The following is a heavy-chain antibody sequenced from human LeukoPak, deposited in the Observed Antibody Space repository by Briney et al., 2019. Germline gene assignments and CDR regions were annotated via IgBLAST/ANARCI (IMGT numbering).Heavy chain of an antibody. Sequence: SSETLSLTCTVSGGSISSYYWSWIRQPAGKGLERIGRIYTSGSTNYNPSLKSRVTMSVDTSKNQFSLKLSSVTAADTAVYYCARVSGSGSFISWFDPWGQGTLVTVSS. CDR2: IYTSGST. CDR3: ARVSGSGSFISWFDP. CDR1: GGSISSYY. D-gene: IGHD3-10*01. V-gene: IGHV4-4*07. J-gene: IGHJ5*02.